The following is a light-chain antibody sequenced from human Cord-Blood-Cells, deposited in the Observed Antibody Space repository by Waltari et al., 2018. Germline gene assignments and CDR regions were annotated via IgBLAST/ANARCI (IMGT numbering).Light chain of an antibody. CDR3: QQYNNWPLT. V-gene: IGKV3-15*01. J-gene: IGKJ4*01. Sequence: EIVMTQSPATLSVSPGERATLSCRASRSVSSNLAWYQQKPGQAPRRLIYGASTRAPGIPARFSGSGSGTEFTLTISSLQSEDFAVYYCQQYNNWPLTFGGGTKVEIK. CDR1: RSVSSN. CDR2: GAS.